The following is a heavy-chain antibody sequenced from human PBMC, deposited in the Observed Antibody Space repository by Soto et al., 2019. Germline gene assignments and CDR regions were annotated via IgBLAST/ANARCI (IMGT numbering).Heavy chain of an antibody. CDR3: ARVGGATVTTNNWFDP. CDR2: ISAYNGNT. J-gene: IGHJ5*02. Sequence: VKVSCKASGYTFTSYGISWVRQAPGQGLEWMGWISAYNGNTNYAQKLQGRVTMTTDTSTSTAYMELRSLRSDDTAVYYCARVGGATVTTNNWFDPWGQGTLVTVSS. V-gene: IGHV1-18*04. CDR1: GYTFTSYG. D-gene: IGHD4-17*01.